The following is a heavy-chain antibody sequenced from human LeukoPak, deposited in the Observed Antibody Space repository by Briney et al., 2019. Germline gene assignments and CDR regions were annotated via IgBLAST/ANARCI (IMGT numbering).Heavy chain of an antibody. CDR2: IFYSGKT. CDR3: ASVCGDDCDRPGN. J-gene: IGHJ4*02. D-gene: IGHD2-21*01. Sequence: PSETLSLTCSVSGGSISRSAYYWGWIRQPPGKGLEWIGNIFYSGKTYYTPSLKSRVTISVDTSKNQFALTLTSVTAADTAVYYCASVCGDDCDRPGNWGPGTLVTVSS. V-gene: IGHV4-39*01. CDR1: GGSISRSAYY.